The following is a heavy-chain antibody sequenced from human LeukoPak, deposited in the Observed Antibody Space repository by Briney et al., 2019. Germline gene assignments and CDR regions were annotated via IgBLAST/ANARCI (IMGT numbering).Heavy chain of an antibody. V-gene: IGHV3-21*01. Sequence: GGSLRLSCAASGFSFRNYNMNWVRQAPGKGLEWVSSISDSSSYKYYTDSVEGRFTISRDNAKNSLYLQMNSLRAEDTAVYYCARGGGYCSSTSCYGGDAFDIWGQGTMVTVSS. J-gene: IGHJ3*02. D-gene: IGHD2-2*01. CDR2: ISDSSSYK. CDR1: GFSFRNYN. CDR3: ARGGGYCSSTSCYGGDAFDI.